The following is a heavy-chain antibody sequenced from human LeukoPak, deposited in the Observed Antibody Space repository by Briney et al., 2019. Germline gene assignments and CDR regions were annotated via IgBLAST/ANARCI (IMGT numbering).Heavy chain of an antibody. D-gene: IGHD5-12*01. J-gene: IGHJ4*02. CDR2: ISGGGGST. CDR1: GFTFSSYA. Sequence: GGSLRLSCAASGFTFSSYAMSWVRQGPGKGLKWVSAISGGGGSTYYANSVKGRFTISRDNSKDTLYLQMNSLRAEDPAVYYCAKDRGGYGYFDYWGQGTLVTVSS. V-gene: IGHV3-23*01. CDR3: AKDRGGYGYFDY.